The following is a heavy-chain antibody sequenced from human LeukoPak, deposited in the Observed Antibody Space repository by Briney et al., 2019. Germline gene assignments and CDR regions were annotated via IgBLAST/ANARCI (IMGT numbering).Heavy chain of an antibody. D-gene: IGHD1-1*01. CDR1: GYTFTYRY. CDR2: ISAYNGNT. CDR3: ARDSRTGLNAFDI. J-gene: IGHJ3*02. V-gene: IGHV1-18*04. Sequence: GSSVKVSCKASGYTFTYRYLHWVRQAPGQALEWMGWISAYNGNTNYAQKLQGRVTMTTDTSTSTAYLELRSLRSDDTALYYCARDSRTGLNAFDIWGPGTMVTVSS.